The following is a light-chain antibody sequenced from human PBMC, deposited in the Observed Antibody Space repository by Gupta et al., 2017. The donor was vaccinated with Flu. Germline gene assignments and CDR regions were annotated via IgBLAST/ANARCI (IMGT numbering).Light chain of an antibody. CDR3: QQYNSNSGN. V-gene: IGKV1-5*03. CDR2: KTA. CDR1: QTITSW. Sequence: DIQLTPSPSTLSASVGDRITITCRASQTITSWLSGYQQKTRKPPNRLINKTATLQGGVPSRCSGSGSGTEGTPPISSLQPDEVATEYCQQYNSNSGNFGQGTKVDIK. J-gene: IGKJ1*01.